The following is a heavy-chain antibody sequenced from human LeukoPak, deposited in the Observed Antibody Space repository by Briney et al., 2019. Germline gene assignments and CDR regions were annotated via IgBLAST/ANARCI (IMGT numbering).Heavy chain of an antibody. V-gene: IGHV3-21*06. CDR2: ISSDPSYI. CDR3: ARDLRQEFDP. Sequence: GGSLRLSCAASGFIFRDYTMNWVRQAPGKGLEWVSSISSDPSYIFYADSVKGRFIISRDNAANSLYLHMNSLRVEDTAVYYCARDLRQEFDPWGQGTLVSVSS. CDR1: GFIFRDYT. J-gene: IGHJ5*02.